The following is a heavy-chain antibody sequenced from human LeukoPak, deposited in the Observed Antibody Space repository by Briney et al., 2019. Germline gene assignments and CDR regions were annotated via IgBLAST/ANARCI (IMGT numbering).Heavy chain of an antibody. Sequence: SVKVSCKASGYTFTGYYMHWVRQAPGQGLEWMGGIIPIFGTANYAQKFQGRVTITADESTSTAYMELSSLRSEDTAVYYCARSDSSSWLPRDYWGQGTLVTVSS. D-gene: IGHD6-13*01. V-gene: IGHV1-69*13. J-gene: IGHJ4*02. CDR2: IIPIFGTA. CDR1: GYTFTGYY. CDR3: ARSDSSSWLPRDY.